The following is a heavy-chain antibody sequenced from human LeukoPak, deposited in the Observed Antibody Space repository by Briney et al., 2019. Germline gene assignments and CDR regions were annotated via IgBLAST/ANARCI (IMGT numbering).Heavy chain of an antibody. CDR1: GFTFRHYA. D-gene: IGHD3-22*01. CDR2: ISGGGLST. V-gene: IGHV3-23*01. Sequence: GGSLRLSCAASGFTFRHYAMTWVRQTPGKGLEWVATISGGGLSTYYADSAKGRLTLSRDNSENTVFLQMNSLRVEDTATYYCAKALYYDSHGRGLDNWGQGILVIVSS. J-gene: IGHJ4*02. CDR3: AKALYYDSHGRGLDN.